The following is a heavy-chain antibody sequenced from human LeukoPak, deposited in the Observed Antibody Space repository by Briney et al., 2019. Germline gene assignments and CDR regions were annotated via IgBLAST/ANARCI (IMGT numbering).Heavy chain of an antibody. D-gene: IGHD6-13*01. Sequence: GGALRLSCAVSGVTFGIDSMSWVRQTPAKWLHRVSAIGGTGGGTIYADAVKRWFTISRDNSQNQVYLQMNSLRVEDAAVYYCVKGRIATPGYAEKFLYWGQGPRVIVSS. CDR2: IGGTGGGT. V-gene: IGHV3-23*01. CDR1: GVTFGIDS. CDR3: VKGRIATPGYAEKFLY. J-gene: IGHJ1*01.